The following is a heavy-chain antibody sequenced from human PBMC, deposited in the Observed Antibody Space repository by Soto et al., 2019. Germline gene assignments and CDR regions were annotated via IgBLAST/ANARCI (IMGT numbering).Heavy chain of an antibody. CDR1: GFTFSSYA. J-gene: IGHJ4*02. CDR3: ARDKRDLRFLEWSYYFDF. D-gene: IGHD3-3*01. CDR2: ISYDGSNK. V-gene: IGHV3-30-3*01. Sequence: QVQLVESGGGVVQPGRSLRLSCAASGFTFSSYAMHWVRQAPGKGLEWVAVISYDGSNKYYADSVKGRFTISRDNSKNTLYLQMNSRRAEDTAVYYCARDKRDLRFLEWSYYFDFWGKGTLVTVSS.